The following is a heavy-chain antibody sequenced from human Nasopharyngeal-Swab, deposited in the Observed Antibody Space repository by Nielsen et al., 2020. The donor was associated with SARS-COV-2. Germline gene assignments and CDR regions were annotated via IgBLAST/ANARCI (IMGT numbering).Heavy chain of an antibody. D-gene: IGHD3-10*01. CDR1: GFTFSSYC. V-gene: IGHV3-21*01. Sequence: GESLKISCAASGFTFSSYCMNWVRQAPGKGLEWVSSISSSSYIYYADSVKGRFTISRDNAKNSLYMQMNSLRAEDTAVYYCARDPYYYGSGSSGYWGQGTLVTASS. CDR3: ARDPYYYGSGSSGY. CDR2: ISSSSYI. J-gene: IGHJ4*02.